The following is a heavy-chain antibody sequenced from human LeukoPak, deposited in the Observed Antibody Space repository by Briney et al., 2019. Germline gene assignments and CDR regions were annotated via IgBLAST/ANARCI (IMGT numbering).Heavy chain of an antibody. CDR3: ARHRPFKYCSGGSCYSNPLYYYYYYMDV. J-gene: IGHJ6*03. CDR1: GGSISSSSYY. Sequence: SETLSLTCTVSGGSISSSSYYWGWIRQPPGKGLEWIGSIYYSGSTYYNPSLKSRVTISVDTSKNQFSLKLSSVTAADTAVYYCARHRPFKYCSGGSCYSNPLYYYYYYMDVWGQGTLVTVSS. CDR2: IYYSGST. D-gene: IGHD2-15*01. V-gene: IGHV4-39*01.